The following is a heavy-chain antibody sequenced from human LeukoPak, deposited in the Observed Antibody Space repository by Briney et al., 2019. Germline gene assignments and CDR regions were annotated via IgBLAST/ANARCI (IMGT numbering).Heavy chain of an antibody. D-gene: IGHD2-15*01. J-gene: IGHJ5*02. CDR2: MSTSGST. CDR1: GGSISSGSYY. Sequence: SQTLSLTCTVSGGSISSGSYYWSWIRQPAGKGLEWIGRMSTSGSTNYNPSLKSRVTISVDTSKNQLSLKLSSVTAADTAVYYCARGPHIVVVVAAYWFDPWGQGTLVTVSS. V-gene: IGHV4-61*02. CDR3: ARGPHIVVVVAAYWFDP.